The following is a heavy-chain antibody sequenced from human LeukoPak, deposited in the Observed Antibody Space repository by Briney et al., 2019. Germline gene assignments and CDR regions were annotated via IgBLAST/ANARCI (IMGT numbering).Heavy chain of an antibody. CDR1: GASVSTYF. CDR3: ARSRITMVRGVKALWVNWFDP. V-gene: IGHV4-59*08. Sequence: PSETLSLTCTVSGASVSTYFWSWIRQPPGKGLEWIRYIYYSGSTNYNPSLKSRVTISVDTSKNQFSLKLSSVTAADTAVYYCARSRITMVRGVKALWVNWFDPWGQGTLVTVSS. CDR2: IYYSGST. J-gene: IGHJ5*02. D-gene: IGHD3-10*01.